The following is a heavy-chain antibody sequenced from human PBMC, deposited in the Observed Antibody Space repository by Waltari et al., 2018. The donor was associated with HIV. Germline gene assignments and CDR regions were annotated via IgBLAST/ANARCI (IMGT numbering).Heavy chain of an antibody. D-gene: IGHD1-20*01. V-gene: IGHV1-18*01. CDR3: ARDLGITGTRVGFDY. J-gene: IGHJ4*02. CDR2: ISAYNGNT. Sequence: PGQGLEWMGWISAYNGNTNYAQKFQGRVTMTTDTSTSTAYMELRSLRSDDTAVYYCARDLGITGTRVGFDYWGQGTLVTVSS.